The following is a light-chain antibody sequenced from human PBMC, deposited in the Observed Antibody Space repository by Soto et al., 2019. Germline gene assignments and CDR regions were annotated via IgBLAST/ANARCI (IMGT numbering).Light chain of an antibody. CDR1: QNIGSR. J-gene: IGKJ4*01. CDR2: DAS. CDR3: QQCNTPFT. V-gene: IGKV1-5*01. Sequence: DIQMTQSPSTLSASVGDRVAITCRASQNIGSRLAWYQQKPDEAPKLLIYDASSLESGVPLRFGGSGSGTDFTPILSSLQPDDFATYYCQQCNTPFTFGGGTKV.